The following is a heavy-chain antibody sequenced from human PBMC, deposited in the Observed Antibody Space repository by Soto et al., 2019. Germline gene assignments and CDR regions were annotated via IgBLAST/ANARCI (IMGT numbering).Heavy chain of an antibody. CDR2: ISDSGGST. Sequence: GGSLRLSCAASGFSFTRYALSWFRQAPGKGLEWVSTISDSGGSTYYADSVKGRFTISRDNSKNTLYLQMNSLRAEDTAVYYCAKPPLYYDNHFDYWGQGTLVTVSS. J-gene: IGHJ4*02. CDR3: AKPPLYYDNHFDY. D-gene: IGHD3-16*01. V-gene: IGHV3-23*01. CDR1: GFSFTRYA.